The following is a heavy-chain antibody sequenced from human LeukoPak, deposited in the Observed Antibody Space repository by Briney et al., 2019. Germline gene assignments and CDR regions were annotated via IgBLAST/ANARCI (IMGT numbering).Heavy chain of an antibody. CDR1: GFTFSSYS. V-gene: IGHV3-21*01. CDR3: ATLRWGSGRYAGDY. D-gene: IGHD6-19*01. J-gene: IGHJ4*02. CDR2: ISSSSSYI. Sequence: GGSLRLSCAASGFTFSSYSMNWVRQAPGKGPEWVSSISSSSSYIYYADSTKGRFTISRDNAKNSLYLQMNSLRAEDTAVYYCATLRWGSGRYAGDYWGQGILVTVSS.